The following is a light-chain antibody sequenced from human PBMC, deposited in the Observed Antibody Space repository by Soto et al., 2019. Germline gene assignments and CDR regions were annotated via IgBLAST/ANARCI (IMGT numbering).Light chain of an antibody. Sequence: QSVLTQPAFVSGSPGQSVTISCAGTSSDVGAYNYVSWYQHHPGKVPKLMIYEISLRPSGVSHRFSGSKSGNTASLTISGLQAEDEADYYCTSYTSRSTYVFGTGTKVTVL. CDR1: SSDVGAYNY. V-gene: IGLV2-14*01. CDR2: EIS. CDR3: TSYTSRSTYV. J-gene: IGLJ1*01.